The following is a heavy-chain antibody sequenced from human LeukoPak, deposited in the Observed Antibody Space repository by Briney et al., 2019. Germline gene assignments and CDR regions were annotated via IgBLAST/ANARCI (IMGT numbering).Heavy chain of an antibody. J-gene: IGHJ3*02. CDR2: IKTSGSTR. CDR1: GFTFSSYE. D-gene: IGHD3-22*01. CDR3: ARATYSGGYYDAFDI. V-gene: IGHV3-48*03. Sequence: SGGSLRLSCAASGFTFSSYEMNWVRQAPGKGLEWVSYIKTSGSTRYYADSVRGRFTISRDNAKTSLYLQMNSLRAEDTAVYYCARATYSGGYYDAFDIWGQGTMVTVSS.